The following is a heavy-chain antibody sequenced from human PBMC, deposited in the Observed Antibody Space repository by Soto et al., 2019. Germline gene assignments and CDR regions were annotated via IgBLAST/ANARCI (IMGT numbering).Heavy chain of an antibody. CDR2: IYYSGST. CDR3: ARVLSCSGGSCYSVSLPWFDP. D-gene: IGHD2-15*01. V-gene: IGHV4-59*01. CDR1: GGSISSYY. J-gene: IGHJ5*02. Sequence: SSETLSLTCTVSGGSISSYYWSWIRQPPGKGLEWIGYIYYSGSTNYNPSLKSRVTISVDTSKNQFSLKLSSVTAADTAVYYCARVLSCSGGSCYSVSLPWFDPWGQGTLVTVSS.